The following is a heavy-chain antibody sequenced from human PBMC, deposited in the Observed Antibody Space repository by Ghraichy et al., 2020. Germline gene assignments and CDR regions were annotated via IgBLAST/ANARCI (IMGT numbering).Heavy chain of an antibody. CDR2: INHSGST. CDR1: GGSFSGYY. V-gene: IGHV4-34*01. Sequence: SETLSLTCAVYGGSFSGYYWSWIRQPPGKGLEWIGEINHSGSTNYNPSLKSRVTISVDTSKNQFSLKLSSVTAADTAVYYCARGLSGWYGVYYFDYWGQGTLVTVSS. D-gene: IGHD6-19*01. J-gene: IGHJ4*02. CDR3: ARGLSGWYGVYYFDY.